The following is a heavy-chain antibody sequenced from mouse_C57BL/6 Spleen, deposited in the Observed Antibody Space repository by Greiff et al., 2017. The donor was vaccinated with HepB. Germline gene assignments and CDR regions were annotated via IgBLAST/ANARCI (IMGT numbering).Heavy chain of an antibody. D-gene: IGHD1-1*01. CDR2: IDPANGNT. CDR1: GFNIKNTY. CDR3: AFGSGYGYWYFDV. Sequence: EVQLQQSVAELVRPGASVKLSCTASGFNIKNTYMHWVKQRPEQGLEWIGRIDPANGNTKYAPKFQGKATITADTSSNTAYLQLSSLTSEDTAIYCCAFGSGYGYWYFDVWGTGTTVTVSS. V-gene: IGHV14-3*01. J-gene: IGHJ1*03.